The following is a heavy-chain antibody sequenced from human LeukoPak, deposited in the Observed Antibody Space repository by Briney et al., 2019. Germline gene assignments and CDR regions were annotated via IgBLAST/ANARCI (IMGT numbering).Heavy chain of an antibody. CDR2: ISSIVGTT. V-gene: IGHV3-23*01. Sequence: PGGSLRLSCAASGITFSSYGRSWVRQAPGKGLEWVSSISSIVGTTYYADSVKGRFTISRDNSKNTLYLQMNSLRAEDTAIYYCAKNGDRGAYCTGGTCYPYFYYYMDVWGKGTTVTI. D-gene: IGHD2-15*01. CDR1: GITFSSYG. CDR3: AKNGDRGAYCTGGTCYPYFYYYMDV. J-gene: IGHJ6*03.